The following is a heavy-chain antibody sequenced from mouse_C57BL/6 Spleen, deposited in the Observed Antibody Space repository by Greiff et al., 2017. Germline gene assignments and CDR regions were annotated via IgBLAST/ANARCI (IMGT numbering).Heavy chain of an antibody. CDR1: GFNIKDYY. CDR3: TTPHCYGSSYGYAMDY. Sequence: EVQLQQSGAELVRPGASVKLSCTASGFNIKDYYMHWVKHRPEKGLEWIGRIDPEDGDTEYAPKFQGKATMTADTSSNTAYLQLSSLTSEDTAVYYCTTPHCYGSSYGYAMDYWGQGTSVTVSS. D-gene: IGHD1-1*01. CDR2: IDPEDGDT. J-gene: IGHJ4*01. V-gene: IGHV14-1*01.